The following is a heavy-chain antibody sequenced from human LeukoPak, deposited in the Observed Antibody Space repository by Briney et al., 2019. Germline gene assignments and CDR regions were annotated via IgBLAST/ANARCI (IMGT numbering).Heavy chain of an antibody. V-gene: IGHV4-34*01. CDR1: GGSFSGYY. Sequence: SETLSLTCAVYGGSFSGYYWGWIRQPPGKGLQWIGEINHSGYTNYNPSLKSRVTISLDTSKNQFSLKLTSVTAADTAVYYCAASGGPINWFDPWGHGTLVTVSS. J-gene: IGHJ5*02. D-gene: IGHD2-15*01. CDR3: AASGGPINWFDP. CDR2: INHSGYT.